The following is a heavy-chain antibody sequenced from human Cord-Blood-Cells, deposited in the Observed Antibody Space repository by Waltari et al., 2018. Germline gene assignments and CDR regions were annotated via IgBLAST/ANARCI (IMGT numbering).Heavy chain of an antibody. CDR1: GGTFSSYA. Sequence: QVQLVQSGAEVKKPGSSVKVSCKASGGTFSSYAISWVRQAPGQGLEWMGGIIPILVTANYAQKVQGRVTITADKSTSTAYMELSSLRSEDTAVYYCAREMSRSSSSWFDPWGQGTLVTVSS. CDR3: AREMSRSSSSWFDP. V-gene: IGHV1-69*06. CDR2: IIPILVTA. D-gene: IGHD6-6*01. J-gene: IGHJ5*02.